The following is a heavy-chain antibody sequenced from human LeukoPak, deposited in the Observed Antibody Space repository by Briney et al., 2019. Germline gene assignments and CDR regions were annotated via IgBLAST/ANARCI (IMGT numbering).Heavy chain of an antibody. CDR1: GYSFTSYW. CDR3: ARLPVRVSCYDSSGYLWAFDY. J-gene: IGHJ4*02. CDR2: IYPGDSDT. D-gene: IGHD3-22*01. V-gene: IGHV5-51*01. Sequence: GESLKISCKGSGYSFTSYWIGWVRQMPGKGLEWMGIIYPGDSDTRYSPSFQGQVTISADKSISTAYLQWSSLKASDTAMYYCARLPVRVSCYDSSGYLWAFDYWGQGTLVTVSS.